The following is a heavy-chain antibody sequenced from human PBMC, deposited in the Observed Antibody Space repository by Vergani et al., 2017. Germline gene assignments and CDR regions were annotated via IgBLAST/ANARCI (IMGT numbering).Heavy chain of an antibody. D-gene: IGHD2-2*01. CDR1: GFTFGDYA. V-gene: IGHV3-49*05. J-gene: IGHJ3*02. CDR3: TRGGYCSSTSCFDNDAFDI. Sequence: EVQLVESGGGLVKPGRSLRLSCTASGFTFGDYAMSWFRQAPGKGLEWVGFIRSKAYGGTTEYAASVKGRFTISRDDSKSIAYLQMNSLKTEDTAVYYCTRGGYCSSTSCFDNDAFDIWGQGTMVTVSS. CDR2: IRSKAYGGTT.